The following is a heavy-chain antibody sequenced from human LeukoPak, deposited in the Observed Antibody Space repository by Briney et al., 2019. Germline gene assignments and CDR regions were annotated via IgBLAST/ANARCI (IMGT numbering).Heavy chain of an antibody. D-gene: IGHD2-2*01. CDR3: ARRPSGLPAAMGWFDP. V-gene: IGHV4-39*01. CDR2: IHHSGTT. CDR1: GDSMTSRSYF. J-gene: IGHJ5*02. Sequence: PSATLSLTCSVSGDSMTSRSYFWAWIRQPPGGGLEYIAIIHHSGTTYYNPSLKRRVTISLDTSKNQFSLRMNSVTATDTAVYYCARRPSGLPAAMGWFDPWGQGALVAVSS.